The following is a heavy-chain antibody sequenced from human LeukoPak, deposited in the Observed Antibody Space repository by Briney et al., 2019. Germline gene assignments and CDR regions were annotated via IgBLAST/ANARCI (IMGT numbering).Heavy chain of an antibody. CDR3: ARNQRRLDY. V-gene: IGHV3-21*01. J-gene: IGHJ4*02. CDR2: ISGSSRHK. CDR1: GFTFSSYT. Sequence: GGSLRLSCAASGFTFSSYTMNWVRQAPGKGLEWVSSISGSSRHKYYADSVKGRFTISRDNAKNSLYLQVNSLRAEDTAVYYCARNQRRLDYWGQGTLVTVSS. D-gene: IGHD1-14*01.